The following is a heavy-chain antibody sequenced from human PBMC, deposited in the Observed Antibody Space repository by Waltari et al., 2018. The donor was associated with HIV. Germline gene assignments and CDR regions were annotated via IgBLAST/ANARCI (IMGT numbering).Heavy chain of an antibody. Sequence: EVQLVESGGGLVQPGGSLRLSCAASGFTFSSDWMHWVRQAQGKGLVWVSRIKSDGSDTYYADSVQGRFTISRDNAKTTLYLQMNSLRAEDTAVYYCARGISTAGPGYWGQGTLVTVSS. D-gene: IGHD6-13*01. CDR1: GFTFSSDW. J-gene: IGHJ4*02. CDR3: ARGISTAGPGY. V-gene: IGHV3-74*01. CDR2: IKSDGSDT.